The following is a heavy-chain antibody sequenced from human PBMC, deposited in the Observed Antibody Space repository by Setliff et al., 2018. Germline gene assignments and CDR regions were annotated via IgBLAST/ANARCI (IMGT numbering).Heavy chain of an antibody. Sequence: SETLSLTCTVSGGAIGNNIYYWGWIRRPPGKGLEWIGSIYFSGSTYYNPSLKSRVSMSVDSSKNQFSLNLNSVTATDTALCFCARHEFVGGYYGSVTYRHFDYWGQGILVTVSS. J-gene: IGHJ4*02. CDR1: GGAIGNNIYY. D-gene: IGHD3-10*01. V-gene: IGHV4-39*01. CDR2: IYFSGST. CDR3: ARHEFVGGYYGSVTYRHFDY.